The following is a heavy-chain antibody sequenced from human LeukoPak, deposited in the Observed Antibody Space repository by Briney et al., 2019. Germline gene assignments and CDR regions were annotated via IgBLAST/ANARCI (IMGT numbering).Heavy chain of an antibody. J-gene: IGHJ4*02. D-gene: IGHD6-19*01. CDR1: GFSFSDEY. CDR2: ISYDTNSE. CDR3: ARAAVGTSGWYSFDY. V-gene: IGHV3-30-3*01. Sequence: GGSLRLSCAASGFSFSDEYMSWVRQAPGKGLEWVADISYDTNSEYYADSVRGRFTISRDNSKNTLYLQMISLIPEDTAVYYCARAAVGTSGWYSFDYWGQGALVTVSS.